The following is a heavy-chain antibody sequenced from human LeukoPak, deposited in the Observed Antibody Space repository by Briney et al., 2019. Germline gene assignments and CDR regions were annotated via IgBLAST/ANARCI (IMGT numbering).Heavy chain of an antibody. Sequence: GGSLRLSCAASGFIFSDYYMSWIRQAPGKGLEWISYISSSGSTIYYADSVKGRFTISRDNAKNSLYLQMNSLRAEDTAVYYCARVRRLRLGELSFNYWGQGTLVTVSS. D-gene: IGHD3-16*02. J-gene: IGHJ4*02. V-gene: IGHV3-11*01. CDR1: GFIFSDYY. CDR2: ISSSGSTI. CDR3: ARVRRLRLGELSFNY.